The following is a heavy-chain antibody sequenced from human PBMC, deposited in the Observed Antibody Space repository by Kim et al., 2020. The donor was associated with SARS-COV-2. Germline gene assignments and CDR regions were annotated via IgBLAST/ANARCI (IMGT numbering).Heavy chain of an antibody. CDR2: IWYDGSNK. V-gene: IGHV3-33*01. CDR3: ARGFLSYNWNERGFDY. J-gene: IGHJ4*02. Sequence: GGSLRLSCAASGFTFSSYGMHWVRQAPGKGLEWVAVIWYDGSNKYYADSVKGRFTISRDNSKNTLYLQMNSLRAEDTAVYYCARGFLSYNWNERGFDYWGQRTLVTVSS. D-gene: IGHD1-1*01. CDR1: GFTFSSYG.